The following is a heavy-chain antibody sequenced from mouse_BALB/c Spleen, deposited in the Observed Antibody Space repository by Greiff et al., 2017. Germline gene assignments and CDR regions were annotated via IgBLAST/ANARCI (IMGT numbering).Heavy chain of an antibody. CDR3: ARSGGSTMIDAMDY. V-gene: IGHV5-12-2*01. CDR2: ISNGGGST. J-gene: IGHJ4*01. D-gene: IGHD2-4*01. CDR1: GFTFSSYT. Sequence: EVKLMESGGGLVQPGGSLKLSCAASGFTFSSYTMSWVRQTPEKRLEWVAYISNGGGSTYYPDTVKGRFTISRDNAKNTLYLQMSSLKSEDTAMYYCARSGGSTMIDAMDYWGQGTSVTVSS.